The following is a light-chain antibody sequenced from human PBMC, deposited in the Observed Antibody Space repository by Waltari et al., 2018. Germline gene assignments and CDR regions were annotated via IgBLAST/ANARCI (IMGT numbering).Light chain of an antibody. CDR2: AAS. Sequence: DIQMTQSPSSLPASVGDRVTITCRASQSISSYLNWYQQKPGKAPKLLIYAASSLQSGVPSRFSGSGSGTDFTLTISSLQPEDFATYYCQQSYSTPLVTFGPGTKVDIK. J-gene: IGKJ3*01. CDR1: QSISSY. CDR3: QQSYSTPLVT. V-gene: IGKV1-39*01.